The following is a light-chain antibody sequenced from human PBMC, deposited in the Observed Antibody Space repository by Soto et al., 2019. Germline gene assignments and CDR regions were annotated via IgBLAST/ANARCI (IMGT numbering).Light chain of an antibody. CDR3: QQYGSSTWT. J-gene: IGKJ1*01. V-gene: IGKV3-20*01. CDR1: QSVSSSY. CDR2: GES. Sequence: ETVLTQSPATVSLSPGDSATLPCRDSQSVSSSYLAWYQQKTGQAPRLLIYGESSRATGIPDRLSGSGSGTDLNLTISRLEPEDFAVYYCQQYGSSTWTCGQGTKVDIK.